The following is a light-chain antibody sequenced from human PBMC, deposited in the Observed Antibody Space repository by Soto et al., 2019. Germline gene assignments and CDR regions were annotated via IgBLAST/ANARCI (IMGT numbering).Light chain of an antibody. CDR2: EVS. CDR3: CSYGGSHV. Sequence: QSVLTQPASVSGSPGQSITISCTGTSSDVGSYNLVSWYQQHPGKAPKVMIYEVSKRPSGVSNRFSGSKSGNTASLTISGLQAEDEADYYCCSYGGSHVFRPGTKVTVL. J-gene: IGLJ1*01. V-gene: IGLV2-23*02. CDR1: SSDVGSYNL.